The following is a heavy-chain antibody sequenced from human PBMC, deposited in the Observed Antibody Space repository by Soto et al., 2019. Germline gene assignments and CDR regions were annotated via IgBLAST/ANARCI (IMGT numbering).Heavy chain of an antibody. Sequence: ASVKVSCKVSGYTLTELSMHWVLQAPGEGLEWMGGFDPEDGETIYAQKFQGRVTMTEDTSTDTAYMELSSLRSEDTAVYYCATDLHPYSSGWYDAFDIWGQGTMVTVSS. V-gene: IGHV1-24*01. D-gene: IGHD6-19*01. CDR3: ATDLHPYSSGWYDAFDI. J-gene: IGHJ3*02. CDR2: FDPEDGET. CDR1: GYTLTELS.